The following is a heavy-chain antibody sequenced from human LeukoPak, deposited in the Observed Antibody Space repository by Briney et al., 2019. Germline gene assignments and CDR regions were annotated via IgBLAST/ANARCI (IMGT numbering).Heavy chain of an antibody. Sequence: PGGSLRLSCAASGFTFSSYEMNWVRHAPGKGLEWVSHISSSGSTIYYADSVKGRFTISRDNAKNSLYLQMKSLRAEDTAVYYCARGKTSQNIVTRKTYNWFDPWGQGTLVTVSS. CDR3: ARGKTSQNIVTRKTYNWFDP. CDR1: GFTFSSYE. J-gene: IGHJ5*02. V-gene: IGHV3-48*03. CDR2: ISSSGSTI. D-gene: IGHD2/OR15-2a*01.